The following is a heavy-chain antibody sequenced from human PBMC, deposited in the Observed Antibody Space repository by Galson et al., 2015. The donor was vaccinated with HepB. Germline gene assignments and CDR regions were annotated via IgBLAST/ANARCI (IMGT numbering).Heavy chain of an antibody. CDR3: ARDFRWFGDIDY. D-gene: IGHD3-10*01. CDR2: INAGNGNT. V-gene: IGHV1-3*01. J-gene: IGHJ4*02. Sequence: SVKVSCKASGYTFTSYAMHWVRQAPGQRLEWMGWINAGNGNTKYSQKFQGRVTITRDTSASTAYMELSSLRSEDTAVYYCARDFRWFGDIDYWGQGTLVTVSS. CDR1: GYTFTSYA.